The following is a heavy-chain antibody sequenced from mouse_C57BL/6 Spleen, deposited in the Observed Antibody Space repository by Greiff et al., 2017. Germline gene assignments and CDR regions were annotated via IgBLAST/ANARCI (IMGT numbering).Heavy chain of an antibody. D-gene: IGHD1-1*01. CDR3: TKECKLLRGMDY. J-gene: IGHJ4*01. CDR1: GFTFSDYG. CDR2: ISSGSSTI. V-gene: IGHV5-17*01. Sequence: EVQLQQSGGGLVKPGGSLKLSCAASGFTFSDYGMHWVRQAPEKGLEWVAYISSGSSTIYYADTVKGRFTISRDNAKNTLFQQLTSLSADAAAKYCGTKECKLLRGMDYWGQGTSVTVSS.